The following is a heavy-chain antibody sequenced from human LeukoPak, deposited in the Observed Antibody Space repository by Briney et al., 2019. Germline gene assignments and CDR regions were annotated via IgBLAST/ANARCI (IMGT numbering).Heavy chain of an antibody. D-gene: IGHD4-23*01. CDR2: IYSGGST. CDR3: ARGRGYGGNLAHFDY. V-gene: IGHV3-53*01. J-gene: IGHJ4*02. Sequence: QAGGSLRLSCAASGFTVSSNYMSWVRQAPGKGLEWVSVIYSGGSTYYADSVKGRFTISSDNSKNTLYLQMNSLRAEDTAVYYCARGRGYGGNLAHFDYWGQGTLVTVSS. CDR1: GFTVSSNY.